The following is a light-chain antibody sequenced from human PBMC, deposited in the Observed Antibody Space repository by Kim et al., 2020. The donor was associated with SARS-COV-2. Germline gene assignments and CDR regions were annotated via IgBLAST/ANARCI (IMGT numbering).Light chain of an antibody. CDR3: LQHDSFPLT. CDR1: QGIINY. J-gene: IGKJ4*01. CDR2: ASS. Sequence: ASVGYSVTITCRSSQGIINYLSWFQQKPCKVPKLLIYASSSLQSGVPSRFTGSGSGTEFTLTISSLQPEDFATYYCLQHDSFPLTFGGGTKVEIK. V-gene: IGKV1-17*03.